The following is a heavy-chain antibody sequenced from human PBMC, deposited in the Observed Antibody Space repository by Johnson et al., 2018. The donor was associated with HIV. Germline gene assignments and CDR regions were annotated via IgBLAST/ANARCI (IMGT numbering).Heavy chain of an antibody. Sequence: QVQLVESGGGVVQPGRSLRLSCAASGFSFSSYAMHWVRQAPGKGLEWVTVISFDGGDKYYADSVKGRFTISRDNSKSTFFLQMNSLTPEDTGVYYCAKERRAPRDCDIWGQGTMVTVSS. J-gene: IGHJ3*02. D-gene: IGHD2-21*01. CDR3: AKERRAPRDCDI. V-gene: IGHV3-30*18. CDR1: GFSFSSYA. CDR2: ISFDGGDK.